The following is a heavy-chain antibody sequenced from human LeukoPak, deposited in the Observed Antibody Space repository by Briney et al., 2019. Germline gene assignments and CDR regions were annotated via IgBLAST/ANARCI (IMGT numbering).Heavy chain of an antibody. Sequence: PGGSLRLSCAASGFTVSSNYMNWVRQAPGKGLEWVSVIYSGGTTYYADSVKGQFTISRDNSKNTLYLQMNSLRADDTAVYYCARDRLVAVAGYYYYHGTDVWGQGTTVTVSS. D-gene: IGHD6-19*01. V-gene: IGHV3-53*01. J-gene: IGHJ6*02. CDR3: ARDRLVAVAGYYYYHGTDV. CDR2: IYSGGTT. CDR1: GFTVSSNY.